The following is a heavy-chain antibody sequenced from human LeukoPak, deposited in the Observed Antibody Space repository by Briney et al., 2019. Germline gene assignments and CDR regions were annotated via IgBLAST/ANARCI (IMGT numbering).Heavy chain of an antibody. J-gene: IGHJ5*02. V-gene: IGHV1-69*05. CDR3: ARGGLVWLNTPGPSGWFDP. Sequence: ASVKVSCKASGGTFSSYAISCVRQAPGQGLEWMGGIIPIFGTANYAQKFQGRVTITTDESTSTAYMELSSLRSEDTAVYYCARGGLVWLNTPGPSGWFDPWGQGTLVTVSS. D-gene: IGHD3-16*01. CDR2: IIPIFGTA. CDR1: GGTFSSYA.